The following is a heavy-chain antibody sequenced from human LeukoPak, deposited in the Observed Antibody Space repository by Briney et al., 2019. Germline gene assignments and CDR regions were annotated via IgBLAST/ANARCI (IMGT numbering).Heavy chain of an antibody. Sequence: PSETLSLTCTVSGGSISSYYWSWIRQPPGKGLEWIGYIYYSGSTNYNPSVKGRVAMSVDTSKKQFSLKLGSLTAADTAVYYCARGGTAVIAPYAFDIWGQGTMVTVSS. D-gene: IGHD4-23*01. CDR3: ARGGTAVIAPYAFDI. J-gene: IGHJ3*02. CDR1: GGSISSYY. CDR2: IYYSGST. V-gene: IGHV4-59*01.